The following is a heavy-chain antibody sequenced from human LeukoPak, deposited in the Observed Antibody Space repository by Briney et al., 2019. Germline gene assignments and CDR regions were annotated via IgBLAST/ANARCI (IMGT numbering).Heavy chain of an antibody. CDR1: GYTFTSYG. V-gene: IGHV1-18*01. Sequence: ASVKVSCKASGYTFTSYGISWVRQAPGQGLEWMGWISAYNGNTNYAQKLQGRVTMTTDTSTSTAYMELRSLRSDDTAVYYCARNILTGYTRHYYYYGMDVWGQGTTVTVSS. CDR3: ARNILTGYTRHYYYYGMDV. J-gene: IGHJ6*02. D-gene: IGHD3-9*01. CDR2: ISAYNGNT.